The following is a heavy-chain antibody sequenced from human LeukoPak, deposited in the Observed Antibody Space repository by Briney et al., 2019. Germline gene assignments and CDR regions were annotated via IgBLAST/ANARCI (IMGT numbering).Heavy chain of an antibody. CDR2: IYSGGST. Sequence: GGSLRLSCAASGFTVSSNYMSWVRQAPGKGLEWVSVIYSGGSTYYADSVKGRFTISRDNSKNTLYLQMNSLRAEDAAVYYCARDNHPAGYFDYWGQGTLVTVSS. D-gene: IGHD6-19*01. J-gene: IGHJ4*02. CDR1: GFTVSSNY. V-gene: IGHV3-53*01. CDR3: ARDNHPAGYFDY.